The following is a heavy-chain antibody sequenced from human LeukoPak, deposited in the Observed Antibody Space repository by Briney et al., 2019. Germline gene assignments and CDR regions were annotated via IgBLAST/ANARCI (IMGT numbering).Heavy chain of an antibody. J-gene: IGHJ1*01. V-gene: IGHV1-8*01. CDR1: GYTFTSYD. CDR2: MNPNSGNT. Sequence: ASVKVSCKASGYTFTSYDINWVRQATGQGLEWKGWMNPNSGNTGYAQKFQGRVTMTRNTSISTAYMELSSLRSEDTAVYYCARGRGRGSSSSGYFQHWGQGTLVTVSS. D-gene: IGHD6-6*01. CDR3: ARGRGRGSSSSGYFQH.